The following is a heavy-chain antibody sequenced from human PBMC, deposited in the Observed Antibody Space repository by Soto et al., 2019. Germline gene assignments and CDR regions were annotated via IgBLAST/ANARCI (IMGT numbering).Heavy chain of an antibody. V-gene: IGHV3-23*01. CDR2: ISGSGGST. Sequence: GGSLRLSCAASGFTFSSYAMSWVRQAPGKGLEWVSAISGSGGSTYYADSVKGRFTISRDNSKNTLYLQMNSLRAEDTAVYYCAKDREEDTAMVTGTWFDPWGQGTLVTVSS. CDR1: GFTFSSYA. CDR3: AKDREEDTAMVTGTWFDP. J-gene: IGHJ5*02. D-gene: IGHD5-18*01.